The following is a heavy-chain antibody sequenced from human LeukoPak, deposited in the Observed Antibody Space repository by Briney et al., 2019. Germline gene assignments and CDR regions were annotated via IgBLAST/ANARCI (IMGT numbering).Heavy chain of an antibody. Sequence: SVKVSCKASGGTFSSCAISWVRQAPGQGLEWMGGIIPIFGTANYAQKFQGRVTITADKSTSTAYMELSSLRSEDTAVYYCAREKDGSGSYYGFDYWGQGTLVTVSS. CDR2: IIPIFGTA. CDR1: GGTFSSCA. J-gene: IGHJ4*02. D-gene: IGHD3-10*01. CDR3: AREKDGSGSYYGFDY. V-gene: IGHV1-69*06.